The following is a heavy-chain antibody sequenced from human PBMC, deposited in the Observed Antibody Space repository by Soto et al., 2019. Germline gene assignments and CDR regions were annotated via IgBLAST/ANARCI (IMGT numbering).Heavy chain of an antibody. V-gene: IGHV4-61*01. CDR1: GGSVSSGSYY. J-gene: IGHJ4*02. CDR3: ARTYYDFWSGYVGPYYFDY. CDR2: IYYSGST. Sequence: QVQLQESGPGLVKPSETLSLTCTVSGGSVSSGSYYWSWIRQPPGKGLEWIGYIYYSGSTNYNPSLKGRVTISVDTSKNQFSLKLSSVTAADTAVYYCARTYYDFWSGYVGPYYFDYWGQGTLVTVSS. D-gene: IGHD3-3*01.